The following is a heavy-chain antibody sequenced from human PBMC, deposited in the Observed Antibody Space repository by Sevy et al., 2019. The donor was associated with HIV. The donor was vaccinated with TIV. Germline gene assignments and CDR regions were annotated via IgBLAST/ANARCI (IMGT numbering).Heavy chain of an antibody. CDR2: ISSGSTYT. Sequence: GGCLRLSCAASGLSLSDYYMSWIRQAPGKGLEWVSDISSGSTYTKYADSVKGRFTISRDNAKNSLYLQMNSLRVEDTAVYYCARDRRNYGGQYFDYWGQGTLVTVSS. CDR3: ARDRRNYGGQYFDY. J-gene: IGHJ4*02. CDR1: GLSLSDYY. D-gene: IGHD4-17*01. V-gene: IGHV3-11*06.